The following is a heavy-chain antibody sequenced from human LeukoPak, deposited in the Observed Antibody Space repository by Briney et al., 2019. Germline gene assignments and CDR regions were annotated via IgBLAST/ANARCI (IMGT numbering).Heavy chain of an antibody. V-gene: IGHV3-15*01. Sequence: KAGGSLRLSCAASGFTFSDAWMTWVRQAPGKGLEWVGRIKSKFDGGTTDYAAPMKGRFIISRDDSRNTLYLQMGSLKTEDTAAYYCTTLASRSPYYYYGMDVWGQGTTVTASS. CDR1: GFTFSDAW. J-gene: IGHJ6*02. CDR3: TTLASRSPYYYYGMDV. CDR2: IKSKFDGGTT.